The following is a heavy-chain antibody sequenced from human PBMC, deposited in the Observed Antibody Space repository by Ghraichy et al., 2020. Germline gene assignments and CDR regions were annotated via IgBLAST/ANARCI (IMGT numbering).Heavy chain of an antibody. CDR2: IKQDGSEK. J-gene: IGHJ4*02. CDR1: GFTFSSYW. V-gene: IGHV3-7*01. Sequence: WGSLRLSCAASGFTFSSYWMSWVRQAPGKGLEWVANIKQDGSEKYYVDSVKGRFTISRDNAKNSLYLQMNSLRAEDTAVYYCARVNAGRHRTHFDYWGQGTLVTVSS. CDR3: ARVNAGRHRTHFDY.